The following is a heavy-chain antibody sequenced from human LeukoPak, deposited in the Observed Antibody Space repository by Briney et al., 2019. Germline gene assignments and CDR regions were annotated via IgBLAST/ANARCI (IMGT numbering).Heavy chain of an antibody. D-gene: IGHD4-11*01. CDR3: ARVDYSNYGVVDY. V-gene: IGHV1-8*01. CDR2: MNPNSGNT. Sequence: ASVKVSCKASGYTFTSYDINWVRQATGQGLEWMGWMNPNSGNTGYAQKFQGRVTITRNTSISTAYMELSSLRSEDTAVYYCARVDYSNYGVVDYWGQGTLVTVSS. J-gene: IGHJ4*02. CDR1: GYTFTSYD.